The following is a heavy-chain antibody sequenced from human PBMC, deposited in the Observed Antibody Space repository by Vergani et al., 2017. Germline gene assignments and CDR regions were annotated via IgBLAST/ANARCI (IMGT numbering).Heavy chain of an antibody. J-gene: IGHJ4*02. V-gene: IGHV3-21*01. D-gene: IGHD4-17*01. Sequence: EVQLVESGGGLVKPGGSLRLSCAASGFTFSSYSMNWVRQAPGKGLEWVSSISSSSSYIYYADSVKGRFTISRDNATNSLYLQMNSLRAEDTAVYYCARGIYGDYTFDYWGQGTLVTVSS. CDR1: GFTFSSYS. CDR2: ISSSSSYI. CDR3: ARGIYGDYTFDY.